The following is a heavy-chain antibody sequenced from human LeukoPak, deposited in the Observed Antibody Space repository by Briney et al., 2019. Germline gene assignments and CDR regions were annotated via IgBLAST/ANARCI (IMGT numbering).Heavy chain of an antibody. CDR3: ARGRYCSGGTCYSNISHFDY. CDR2: IYYSGST. J-gene: IGHJ4*02. D-gene: IGHD2-15*01. Sequence: SETLSLTCTVSGGSISSYYWSWIRQPPGKGLEWIGYIYYSGSTNYNPSLKSRVTISVDTSKNQFSLKLSSVTAADTAVYYCARGRYCSGGTCYSNISHFDYWGQGTLVTVSS. V-gene: IGHV4-59*12. CDR1: GGSISSYY.